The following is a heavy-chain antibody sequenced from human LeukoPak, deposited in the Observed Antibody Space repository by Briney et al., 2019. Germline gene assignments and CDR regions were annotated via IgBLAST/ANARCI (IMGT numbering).Heavy chain of an antibody. Sequence: GGSLRLSCAASGFTFSTYAMSWVRQAPGKGLVWVSRINTDGSSTSYADSVKGRFTISRDNAKNRLYVQMNSLRAEDTAVYYCATGSGLWSPDYWGQGTLVTVSS. CDR3: ATGSGLWSPDY. CDR1: GFTFSTYA. J-gene: IGHJ4*02. D-gene: IGHD5-18*01. V-gene: IGHV3-74*01. CDR2: INTDGSST.